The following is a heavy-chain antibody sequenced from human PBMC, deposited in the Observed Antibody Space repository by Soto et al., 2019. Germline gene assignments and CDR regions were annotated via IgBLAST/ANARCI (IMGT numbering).Heavy chain of an antibody. CDR2: IYRTGST. CDR3: ASRDIGTSFDY. V-gene: IGHV4-4*02. J-gene: IGHJ4*02. D-gene: IGHD1-7*01. CDR1: VVSFTSNNW. Sequence: PSETLSLTCAFSVVSFTSNNWWTWVRQPPGQGLEWIGEIYRTGSTNYNPSLKSRDTISFDKSENQFSLKVTSLTAADTAVSYCASRDIGTSFDYWGQRTVVTVSS.